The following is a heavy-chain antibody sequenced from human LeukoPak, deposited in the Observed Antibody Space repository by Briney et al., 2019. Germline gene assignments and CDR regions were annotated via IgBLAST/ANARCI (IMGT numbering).Heavy chain of an antibody. V-gene: IGHV3-23*01. CDR2: ISGSGGST. CDR3: ASKSGYSSG. J-gene: IGHJ6*02. D-gene: IGHD6-19*01. CDR1: GFTFRSYW. Sequence: GGSLRLSCVASGFTFRSYWMSWVRQAPGKGLEWVSAISGSGGSTYYADSVKGRFTISRDNSKNTLYLQMNSLRAEDTAVYYCASKSGYSSGWGQGTTVTVSS.